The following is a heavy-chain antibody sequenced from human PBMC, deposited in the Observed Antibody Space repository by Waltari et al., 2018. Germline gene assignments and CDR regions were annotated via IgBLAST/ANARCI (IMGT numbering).Heavy chain of an antibody. CDR3: SRAIFSSGFYYLDY. V-gene: IGHV3-72*01. CDR2: SRYRAQSYST. J-gene: IGHJ4*02. Sequence: VRLVESGGTVVQPGGPLRLSCTASGFSISEYYMDWLRQAPGKGLEWVCRSRYRAQSYSTDYGASVEGRFTISRDEAKNSLYLQMDRLKTDDTAVYFCSRAIFSSGFYYLDYWGQGTLVTVSS. CDR1: GFSISEYY. D-gene: IGHD3-22*01.